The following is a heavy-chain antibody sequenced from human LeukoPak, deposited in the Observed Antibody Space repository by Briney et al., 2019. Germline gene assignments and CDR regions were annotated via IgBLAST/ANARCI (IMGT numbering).Heavy chain of an antibody. D-gene: IGHD3-22*01. Sequence: SGPTLVNPTQTLTLTCTFSGFSLSTSGVGVGWIRQPPGKALEWLALIYWDDDKRYSPSLKSRLTITKDTSKNQVVLTMTNMDPVDTATYYCALQRLPYYYDSSGTVAWGQGTLVTVSS. CDR1: GFSLSTSGVG. J-gene: IGHJ5*02. V-gene: IGHV2-5*02. CDR2: IYWDDDK. CDR3: ALQRLPYYYDSSGTVA.